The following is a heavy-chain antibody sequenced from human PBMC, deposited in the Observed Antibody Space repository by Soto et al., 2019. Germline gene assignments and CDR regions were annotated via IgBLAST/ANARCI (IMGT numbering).Heavy chain of an antibody. CDR1: GFTFSSYN. D-gene: IGHD3-22*01. Sequence: EVQLVESGGGLVKPGGSLRLSCAASGFTFSSYNMAWVRQAPGKGLEWVSSISIGSSYTYYADSLKGRFTISRDNATNSLFLQMNSLRAEDTAVYYCAREIKAYYYDNSAYADSWGQGTLVTVSS. CDR2: ISIGSSYT. V-gene: IGHV3-21*01. J-gene: IGHJ4*02. CDR3: AREIKAYYYDNSAYADS.